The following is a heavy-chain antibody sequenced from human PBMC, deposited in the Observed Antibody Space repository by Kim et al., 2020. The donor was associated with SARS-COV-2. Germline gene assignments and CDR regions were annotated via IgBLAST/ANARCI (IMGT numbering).Heavy chain of an antibody. CDR2: ITAHNVVM. J-gene: IGHJ6*02. D-gene: IGHD3-16*01. CDR3: AKGIQSHAYWVAMDV. CDR1: GFDFDTFA. V-gene: IGHV3-23*01. Sequence: GGSLRLSCEGSGFDFDTFAITWVRQAPGKGLEWVSRITAHNVVMYYANSVKGRFTASRDNSKAYLQMKGLRGEDTAMYYCAKGIQSHAYWVAMDVWGQG.